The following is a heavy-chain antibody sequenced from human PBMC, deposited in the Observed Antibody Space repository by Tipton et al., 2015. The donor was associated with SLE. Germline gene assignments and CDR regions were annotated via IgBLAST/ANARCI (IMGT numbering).Heavy chain of an antibody. CDR1: GASITSYF. CDR3: ARSGGQQWLPTYYYYGMDV. D-gene: IGHD6-19*01. J-gene: IGHJ6*02. Sequence: TLSLTCFISGASITSYFWSWVRQPPGKGLEWIGYVFHTGSTNYNPSFKSRITISLDTSKNQFSLKLSSVTAADTAVYYCARSGGQQWLPTYYYYGMDVWGQGTTVTVSS. V-gene: IGHV4-59*08. CDR2: VFHTGST.